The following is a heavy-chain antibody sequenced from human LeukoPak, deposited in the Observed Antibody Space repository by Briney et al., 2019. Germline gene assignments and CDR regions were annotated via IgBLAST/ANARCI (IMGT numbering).Heavy chain of an antibody. Sequence: ASVTVSCTASGYTFTSYGISWVRQAPGQGLEWMGWISTYNGNTNYAQKLQGRVTMTTDTSTSTAYMELRSLRSDDTAVYYCARTAARRFDYWGQGTLVTVSS. CDR2: ISTYNGNT. CDR1: GYTFTSYG. CDR3: ARTAARRFDY. J-gene: IGHJ4*02. D-gene: IGHD6-6*01. V-gene: IGHV1-18*01.